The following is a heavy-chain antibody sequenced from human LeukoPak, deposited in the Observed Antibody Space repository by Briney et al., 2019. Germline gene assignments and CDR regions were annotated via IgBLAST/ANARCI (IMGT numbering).Heavy chain of an antibody. CDR3: AREYSSGWYGGGDDS. Sequence: GGSLRLSCAASGFTFSSYSMNWVRQAPGKGLEWVSFISSSSTYIYYADSVKGRFTISRDNAKNSLYLQMNSLRAEDTAVYYCAREYSSGWYGGGDDSWGQGTLVTVSS. D-gene: IGHD6-19*01. CDR2: ISSSSTYI. V-gene: IGHV3-21*01. J-gene: IGHJ4*02. CDR1: GFTFSSYS.